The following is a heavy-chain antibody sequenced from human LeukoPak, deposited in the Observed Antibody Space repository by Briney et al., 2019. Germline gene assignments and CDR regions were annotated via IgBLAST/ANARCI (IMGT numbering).Heavy chain of an antibody. Sequence: SETLSLTCTVSGGSISSYYWSWIRQPPGKGLEWIGYIYYSGSTNYNPSLKSRVTISVDTSKNQFSLKLSSATAADTAVYYCARGKYCGGDCYSSYFDYWGQGTLVTVSS. CDR1: GGSISSYY. V-gene: IGHV4-59*01. D-gene: IGHD2-21*02. J-gene: IGHJ4*02. CDR2: IYYSGST. CDR3: ARGKYCGGDCYSSYFDY.